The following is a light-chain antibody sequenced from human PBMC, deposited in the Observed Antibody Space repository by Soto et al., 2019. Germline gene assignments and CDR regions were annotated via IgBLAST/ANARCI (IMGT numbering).Light chain of an antibody. Sequence: QSVLTQPPSLSAAPGQSVTISCSGNSSNIGNNYVAWYQLLPGTAPKLLIYDSYKRPSGIPDRFSASKSGTSATLAITGLQAGDKADYYCGAWDGRLGGVFGGGTKLTVL. CDR2: DSY. CDR1: SSNIGNNY. V-gene: IGLV1-51*01. CDR3: GAWDGRLGGV. J-gene: IGLJ3*02.